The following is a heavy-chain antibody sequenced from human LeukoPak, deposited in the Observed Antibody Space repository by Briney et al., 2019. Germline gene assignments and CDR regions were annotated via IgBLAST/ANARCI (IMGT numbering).Heavy chain of an antibody. CDR2: IYYSGST. D-gene: IGHD1-26*01. V-gene: IGHV4-59*01. CDR1: GSMYNYY. Sequence: PSETLSLTCTVSGSMYNYYWSWIRQPPGKGLEWIGYIYYSGSTNYNPSLKSRVTISVDTSKNQFSLKLSSVTAADTAVYYCASLETHSGSEPPYYYYGMDVWGQGTTVTVSS. CDR3: ASLETHSGSEPPYYYYGMDV. J-gene: IGHJ6*02.